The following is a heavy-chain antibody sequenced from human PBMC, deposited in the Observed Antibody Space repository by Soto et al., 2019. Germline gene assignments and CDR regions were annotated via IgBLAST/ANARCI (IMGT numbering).Heavy chain of an antibody. D-gene: IGHD1-26*01. CDR3: AKEGGLSGSYYISSSYYFDY. Sequence: QVQLVESGGGVVQPGRSLRLSCVASGFTFSSYGMHWVRQAPGNGLEWVAIISYDGSNTYYADSVKGRFTISRDNSKNTLYLPMNSLRAEDTSVYYCAKEGGLSGSYYISSSYYFDYWGQGTRVTVSS. CDR1: GFTFSSYG. V-gene: IGHV3-30*18. CDR2: ISYDGSNT. J-gene: IGHJ4*02.